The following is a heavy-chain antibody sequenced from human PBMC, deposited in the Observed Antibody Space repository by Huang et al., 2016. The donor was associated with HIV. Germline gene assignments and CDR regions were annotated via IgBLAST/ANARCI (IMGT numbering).Heavy chain of an antibody. J-gene: IGHJ6*02. CDR3: ATKTAAMDI. CDR2: IKQDESEK. CDR1: TFTFGAYW. Sequence: VESGGRLVQPGGSIRLSCVGSTFTFGAYWMRWVRQSPGKGLELVANIKQDESEKYYVESVKGRFNISRDNAKKVLFLEMNNVRVEDTATYYCATKTAAMDIWGQGTTVTVS. V-gene: IGHV3-7*01. D-gene: IGHD1-7*01.